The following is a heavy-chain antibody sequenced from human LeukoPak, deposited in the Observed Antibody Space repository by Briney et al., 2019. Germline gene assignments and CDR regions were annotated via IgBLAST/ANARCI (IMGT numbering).Heavy chain of an antibody. J-gene: IGHJ4*02. D-gene: IGHD2-2*01. CDR2: VFHSGNS. V-gene: IGHV4-59*08. CDR1: GGSIRSYY. Sequence: PSETLSLTCSVSGGSIRSYYWTWIRQAPGKGLEWIGYVFHSGNSNYNPSLQSRVTMSVDSSKNRISLTLSSVTAADTAVYYCATAVGEGLNDYWGQGTLVTVSS. CDR3: ATAVGEGLNDY.